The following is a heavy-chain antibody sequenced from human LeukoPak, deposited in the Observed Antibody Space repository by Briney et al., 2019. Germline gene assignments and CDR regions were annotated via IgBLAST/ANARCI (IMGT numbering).Heavy chain of an antibody. V-gene: IGHV4-59*01. J-gene: IGHJ5*01. Sequence: SETLSLTCTVSGGSIRNFYWSWIRQPPGKGLEWIGYIYYSGATKYNPSLKSRVTISVDTSKNQFSLKVNSVTAADTAAYYCARNHGGWFDSWGQGTLVTVSS. CDR2: IYYSGAT. D-gene: IGHD4-23*01. CDR1: GGSIRNFY. CDR3: ARNHGGWFDS.